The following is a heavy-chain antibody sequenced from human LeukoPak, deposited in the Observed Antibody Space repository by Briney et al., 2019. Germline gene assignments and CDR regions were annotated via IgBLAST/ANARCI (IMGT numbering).Heavy chain of an antibody. CDR3: ARDLRDIVATIGNWFDP. Sequence: GASVKVSCKASGGTFSSYAISWVRQAPGQGLEWMGRIIPILGIANYAQKFQGRVTITADKSTSTAYMELSSLRSEDTAVYYCARDLRDIVATIGNWFDPWGQGTLVTVSS. V-gene: IGHV1-69*04. J-gene: IGHJ5*02. D-gene: IGHD5-12*01. CDR1: GGTFSSYA. CDR2: IIPILGIA.